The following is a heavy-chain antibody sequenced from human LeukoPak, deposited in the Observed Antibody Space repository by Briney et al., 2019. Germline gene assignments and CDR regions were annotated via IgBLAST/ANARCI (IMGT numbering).Heavy chain of an antibody. CDR1: GFTFSSYS. V-gene: IGHV3-48*04. Sequence: GGSLRLSCAASGFTFSSYSMNWVRQAPGKGLEWVSYISSSSSTIYYADSVKGRFTISRDNAKNSLYLQINSLRAEDTAVYYCARAVSRITMIVGYWGQGTLVTVSS. CDR2: ISSSSSTI. D-gene: IGHD3-22*01. CDR3: ARAVSRITMIVGY. J-gene: IGHJ4*02.